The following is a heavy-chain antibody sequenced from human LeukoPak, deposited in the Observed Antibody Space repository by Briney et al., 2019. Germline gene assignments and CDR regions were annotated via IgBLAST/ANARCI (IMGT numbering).Heavy chain of an antibody. J-gene: IGHJ4*02. CDR3: ARGAPLYDYVWGSYRYHLDY. CDR2: ISYDGSNK. D-gene: IGHD3-16*02. CDR1: GFTFSSYA. V-gene: IGHV3-30-3*01. Sequence: GRSLRLSCAASGFTFSSYAMHWVRQAPGKGLEWVAVISYDGSNKYYADSVKGRFTISRDNSKNTLYLQMNSLRAEDTAVYYCARGAPLYDYVWGSYRYHLDYWGQGTLVTVSS.